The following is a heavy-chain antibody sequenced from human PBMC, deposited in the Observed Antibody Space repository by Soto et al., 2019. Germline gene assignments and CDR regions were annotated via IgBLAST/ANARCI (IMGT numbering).Heavy chain of an antibody. CDR2: IRGSSGST. J-gene: IGHJ4*02. V-gene: IGHV3-23*01. CDR1: GFTFSSYA. Sequence: PGGSLRLSCAVSGFTFSSYAMSWVRQAPGKGLEWVSTIRGSSGSTYYADSVKGRFTISKDNSENTLYLQMNSLRAEDPAVYYWGRVAAATLDYWGRGTLVTVS. CDR3: GRVAAATLDY. D-gene: IGHD6-25*01.